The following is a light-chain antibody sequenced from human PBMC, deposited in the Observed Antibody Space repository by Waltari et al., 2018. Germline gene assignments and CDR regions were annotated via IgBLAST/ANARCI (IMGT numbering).Light chain of an antibody. CDR2: GAS. V-gene: IGKV1-16*02. CDR3: LQYDSYPRT. Sequence: DIQMTQSPSSLSASIADRVTTTCRASQDITNSLNWCQQKPGKAPKSLIYGASRLQSGVSSKFSGSGYGTDFTLTISSLQPEDFATYYCLQYDSYPRTFGPGTKVEIK. CDR1: QDITNS. J-gene: IGKJ1*01.